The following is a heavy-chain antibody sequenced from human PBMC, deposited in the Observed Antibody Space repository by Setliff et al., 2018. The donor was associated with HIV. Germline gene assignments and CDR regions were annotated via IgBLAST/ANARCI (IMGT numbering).Heavy chain of an antibody. D-gene: IGHD2-15*01. CDR1: GGSINSYF. V-gene: IGHV4-4*08. CDR3: ARELGAAVVNDYYYYYMDV. CDR2: IYYSGRT. J-gene: IGHJ6*03. Sequence: SETLSLTCTVSGGSINSYFWSWIRQPPGKALEWIGYIYYSGRTNYNTSLKSRVTISVDTSKNQFSLKLSSVTAADTAVYYCARELGAAVVNDYYYYYMDVGGKGTTVTVSS.